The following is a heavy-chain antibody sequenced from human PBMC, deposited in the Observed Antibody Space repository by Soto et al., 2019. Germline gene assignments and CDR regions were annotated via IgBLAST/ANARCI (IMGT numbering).Heavy chain of an antibody. CDR2: ISPDGNDK. Sequence: EVQLVESGGDLVQPGGSPRLSCVGSGFTFSRSWMTWVRQAPGKGLEWVATISPDGNDKKYVDSVKGRFTISRDNADNSLFVQMNSLRAEDTAIYFCARDPQWGAFDIWGQGTMVTVSS. V-gene: IGHV3-7*01. CDR1: GFTFSRSW. J-gene: IGHJ3*02. D-gene: IGHD1-26*01. CDR3: ARDPQWGAFDI.